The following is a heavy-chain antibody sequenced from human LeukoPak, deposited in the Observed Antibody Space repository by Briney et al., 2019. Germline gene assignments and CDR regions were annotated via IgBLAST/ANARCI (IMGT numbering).Heavy chain of an antibody. Sequence: ASVKVSCKASGGTFSSYAISWVRQAPRQGLEWMGRIIPILGIANYAQKFQGRVTITADKSTSTAYMNLSSLRSEDTAVYYCAREDQSVAGTSPIFDYWGQGTLVTVSS. CDR1: GGTFSSYA. CDR3: AREDQSVAGTSPIFDY. CDR2: IIPILGIA. J-gene: IGHJ4*02. D-gene: IGHD6-19*01. V-gene: IGHV1-69*04.